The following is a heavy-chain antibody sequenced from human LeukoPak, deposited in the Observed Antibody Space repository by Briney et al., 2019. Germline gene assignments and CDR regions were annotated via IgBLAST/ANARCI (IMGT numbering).Heavy chain of an antibody. D-gene: IGHD6-13*01. V-gene: IGHV3-64D*06. Sequence: GGSLRLSCLASGFTLSSYAMHWVRQAPGKGLEYVSAISSNGGSTYYADSVKGRFTISRDNSKNTLYLQMSSLRAEDTAVYYCVKGGGIAAAGSTPFDYWGQGTLVTVSS. CDR1: GFTLSSYA. J-gene: IGHJ4*02. CDR3: VKGGGIAAAGSTPFDY. CDR2: ISSNGGST.